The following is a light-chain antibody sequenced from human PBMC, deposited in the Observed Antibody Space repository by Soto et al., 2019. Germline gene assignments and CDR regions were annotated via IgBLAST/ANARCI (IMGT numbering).Light chain of an antibody. CDR3: QQSYSIPIT. J-gene: IGKJ5*01. CDR2: AAS. Sequence: DIQITQSPSSLSASVGDIVTITCRASQSISSYLNWCQQKPGNAPKLLIYAASSLQSGVPSRLSGSGSGTDFTLTISSLQPEDFATYYCQQSYSIPITFGQGTRLEIK. V-gene: IGKV1-39*01. CDR1: QSISSY.